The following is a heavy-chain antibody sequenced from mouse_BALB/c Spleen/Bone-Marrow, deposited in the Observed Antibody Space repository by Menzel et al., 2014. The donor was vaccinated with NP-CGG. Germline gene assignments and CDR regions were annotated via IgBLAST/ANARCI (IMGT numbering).Heavy chain of an antibody. Sequence: EVKLMESGGGLIQPGDSLRLSCATSGFTFSDFYMEWVRQPPGKRLEWIAASRNKAKYYTTEYSASVKGRFIVSRDTSQRVLYLQMNALRAEDTAIYYCARDVGYGNYFVYWGQGTQVTVSA. CDR3: ARDVGYGNYFVY. D-gene: IGHD2-10*02. V-gene: IGHV7-1*02. CDR1: GFTFSDFY. J-gene: IGHJ3*01. CDR2: SRNKAKYYTT.